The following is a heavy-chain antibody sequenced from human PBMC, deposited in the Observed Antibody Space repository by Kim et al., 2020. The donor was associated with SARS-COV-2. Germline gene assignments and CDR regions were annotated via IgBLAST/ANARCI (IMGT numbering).Heavy chain of an antibody. V-gene: IGHV5-10-1*01. Sequence: GESLKISCKGSGYSFTSYWISWVRQMPGKGLEWMGRIDPSDSYTNYSPSFQGHVTISADKSISTAYLQWSSLKASDTAMYYCARHYRFAARERYCSSTSCLKFDYWGQGTLVTVSS. CDR2: IDPSDSYT. J-gene: IGHJ4*02. D-gene: IGHD2-2*01. CDR3: ARHYRFAARERYCSSTSCLKFDY. CDR1: GYSFTSYW.